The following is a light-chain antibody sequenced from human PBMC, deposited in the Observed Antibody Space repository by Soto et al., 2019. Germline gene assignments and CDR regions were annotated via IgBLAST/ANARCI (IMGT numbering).Light chain of an antibody. J-gene: IGKJ1*01. CDR1: QTFSSAS. CDR3: QQLAASPRT. CDR2: GAS. Sequence: EIVLTQSPVTLSLSPGERATLSCRASQTFSSASLAWYQQRPGQPPRLVLYGASRRATGIPDRFSGSATGTDFTLTISRLEPEDSAIYFCQQLAASPRTFGQGTKVDIK. V-gene: IGKV3-20*01.